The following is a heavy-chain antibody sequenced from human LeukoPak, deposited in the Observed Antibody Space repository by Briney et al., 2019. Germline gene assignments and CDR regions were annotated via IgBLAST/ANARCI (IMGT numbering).Heavy chain of an antibody. Sequence: SETLSLTCTVSGASISTYYWSWIRQPPGKGLEWIGYLYYSGNTNYNPSLKSRVTISVDTSKNQFSLKLRSLTAADTAVYYCASDYYGSGSYSFWGQGTLVTVSS. CDR3: ASDYYGSGSYSF. V-gene: IGHV4-59*01. D-gene: IGHD3-10*01. CDR1: GASISTYY. CDR2: LYYSGNT. J-gene: IGHJ4*02.